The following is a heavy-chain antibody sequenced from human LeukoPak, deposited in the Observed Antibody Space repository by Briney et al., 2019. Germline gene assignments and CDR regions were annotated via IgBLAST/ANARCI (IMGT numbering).Heavy chain of an antibody. CDR3: ARGVGGSYFN. D-gene: IGHD1-26*01. J-gene: IGHJ4*02. V-gene: IGHV3-30*01. Sequence: SVKGRFTISRDNYENTLYLQMNSLRAEDTAVYYCARGVGGSYFNWGQGTLVTVSS.